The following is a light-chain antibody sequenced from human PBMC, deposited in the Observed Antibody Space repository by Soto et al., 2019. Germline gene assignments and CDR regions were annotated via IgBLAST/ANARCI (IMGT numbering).Light chain of an antibody. Sequence: QSALTQPASVSGSPGQTITISCTGTSSDVGSYNLVSWYQHHPGKAPQLLIFEDSKRPSGLSNRFSGSKSDNTASLAISGHQAEDEADYYCCSYAGFSPYVFGTGTKVTVL. J-gene: IGLJ1*01. CDR3: CSYAGFSPYV. CDR1: SSDVGSYNL. CDR2: EDS. V-gene: IGLV2-23*01.